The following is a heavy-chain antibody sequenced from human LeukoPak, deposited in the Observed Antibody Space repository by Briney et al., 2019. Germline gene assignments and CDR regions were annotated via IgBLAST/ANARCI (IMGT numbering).Heavy chain of an antibody. J-gene: IGHJ4*02. CDR3: AKAGLVRGGALDS. D-gene: IGHD4/OR15-4a*01. Sequence: GGSLRLSCAASGFTFSTYAMTWVRQAPGKGLEWVSSTTGSGDGTSAADSVTGRFTISRDNSKNTLFLQMNSLRVDDTAVYYCAKAGLVRGGALDSWGQGTLVTVSS. CDR2: TTGSGDGT. CDR1: GFTFSTYA. V-gene: IGHV3-23*01.